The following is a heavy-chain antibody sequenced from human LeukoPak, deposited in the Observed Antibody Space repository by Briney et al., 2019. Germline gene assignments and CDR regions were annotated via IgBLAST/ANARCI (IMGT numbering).Heavy chain of an antibody. CDR3: ARTGGLRRY. V-gene: IGHV6-1*01. CDR2: TYYRSKWYS. D-gene: IGHD3-10*01. Sequence: SQTLSLTCAISRDSVSSDSAIWNWIRQSPSRGLEWLGRTYYRSKWYSDSAVSVKGRITINPDTSKNQFSLQMNSVTPEDTAVYYCARTGGLRRYWGQGTLVTVSS. CDR1: RDSVSSDSAI. J-gene: IGHJ4*02.